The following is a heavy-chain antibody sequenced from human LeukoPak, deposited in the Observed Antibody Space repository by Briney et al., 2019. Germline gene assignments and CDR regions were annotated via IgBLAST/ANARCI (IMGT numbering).Heavy chain of an antibody. Sequence: GRSLRLSCAASGFTFSSYGMHWVRQAPGKGLEWVAVISYDGNNKYYADSVKGRFTFSRDNSKNTLYLQMNSLRAEDTAVYYCARGGGSTIIVAFDIWGQGTVVTVSS. D-gene: IGHD3-22*01. V-gene: IGHV3-30*04. J-gene: IGHJ3*02. CDR2: ISYDGNNK. CDR3: ARGGGSTIIVAFDI. CDR1: GFTFSSYG.